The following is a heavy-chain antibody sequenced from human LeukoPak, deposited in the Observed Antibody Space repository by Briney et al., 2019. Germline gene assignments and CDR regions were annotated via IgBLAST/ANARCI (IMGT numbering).Heavy chain of an antibody. Sequence: HPGGSLRLSCAASGFTFSRYSMNWVRQAPGKGLEWVAVISYDGSNKYYADSVKGRFTISRDNSKNTLYLQMNSLRAEDTAVYYCAKGAYDSSGYFTIDAFDIWGQGTMVTVSS. J-gene: IGHJ3*02. CDR3: AKGAYDSSGYFTIDAFDI. CDR2: ISYDGSNK. V-gene: IGHV3-30*18. D-gene: IGHD3-22*01. CDR1: GFTFSRYS.